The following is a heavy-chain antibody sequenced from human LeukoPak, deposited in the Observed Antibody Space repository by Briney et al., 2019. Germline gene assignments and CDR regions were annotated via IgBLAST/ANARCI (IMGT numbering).Heavy chain of an antibody. V-gene: IGHV3-23*01. CDR1: EFNFKSYG. Sequence: PGGSLRLSCAPSEFNFKSYGMTWVRQAPGKGLEWVSSISGSGGSTQYADSVQGRFTISRDNSKNTLHLQMNSLRAEDTAVYYCAKDPNGDYIGTFDIWGQGTMVTVSS. J-gene: IGHJ3*02. D-gene: IGHD4-17*01. CDR3: AKDPNGDYIGTFDI. CDR2: ISGSGGST.